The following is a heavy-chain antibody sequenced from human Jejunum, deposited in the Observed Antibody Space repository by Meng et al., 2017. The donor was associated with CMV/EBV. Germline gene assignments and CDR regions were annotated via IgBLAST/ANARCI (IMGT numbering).Heavy chain of an antibody. CDR2: INPNTGDT. CDR3: AKDGGSYLDYYFDY. J-gene: IGHJ4*02. Sequence: EYTFIDDYMHWVRQAPGQGLEWMGWINPNTGDTNYAQKFQGRVTMTRDMSINTVYMELTRLRSDDTAVYYCAKDGGSYLDYYFDYWGQGTRVTVSS. D-gene: IGHD1-26*01. CDR1: EYTFIDDY. V-gene: IGHV1-2*02.